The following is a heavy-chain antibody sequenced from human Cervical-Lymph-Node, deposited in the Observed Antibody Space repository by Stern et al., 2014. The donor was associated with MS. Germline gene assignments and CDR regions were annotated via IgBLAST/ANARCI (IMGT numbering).Heavy chain of an antibody. J-gene: IGHJ4*02. CDR2: IIPILGIA. CDR1: GGTFSSYT. Sequence: QMQLVQSGAEVKKPGSSEKVSCKASGGTFSSYTISWVRQAPGPGLKWMGRIIPILGIANYAQKFQGRVTITADKSTSTAYMELSSLRSEDTAVYYCASSSGSPLDYWGQGTLVTVSS. CDR3: ASSSGSPLDY. V-gene: IGHV1-69*09. D-gene: IGHD6-25*01.